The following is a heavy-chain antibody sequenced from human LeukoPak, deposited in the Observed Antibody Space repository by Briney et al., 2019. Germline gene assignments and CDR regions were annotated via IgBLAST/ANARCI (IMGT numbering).Heavy chain of an antibody. CDR1: KLTFSDYA. V-gene: IGHV3-30*04. CDR2: TSYDGGNK. Sequence: PGTSLRLSCAVSKLTFSDYAIHWVRQAPGKGPEWVALTSYDGGNKHYTDSVKGRFTISRDNSKNTVYLQMSSLRRNDTAVYYCATTYGAGFDYWGQGTLVTVSS. D-gene: IGHD4-17*01. J-gene: IGHJ4*02. CDR3: ATTYGAGFDY.